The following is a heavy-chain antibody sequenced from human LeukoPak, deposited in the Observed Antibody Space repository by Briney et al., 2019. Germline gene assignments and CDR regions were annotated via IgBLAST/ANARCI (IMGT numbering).Heavy chain of an antibody. J-gene: IGHJ1*01. Sequence: SETLSLTCSVSGVSISNYYWTWIRQPPGKGLEWVGYIYYSGSTNCNPSLKSRVTISVDTSKDQFSLKLSSVTAADTAVYYCARAGWGYYDSSFTRAEYFQHWGQGTLVTVSS. CDR2: IYYSGST. D-gene: IGHD3-22*01. V-gene: IGHV4-59*01. CDR1: GVSISNYY. CDR3: ARAGWGYYDSSFTRAEYFQH.